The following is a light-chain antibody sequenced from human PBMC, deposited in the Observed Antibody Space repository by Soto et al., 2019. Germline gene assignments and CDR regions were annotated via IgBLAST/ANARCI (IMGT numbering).Light chain of an antibody. Sequence: QSALTQPTSVSGSPGQSITISCTGNHNDIGTYDYVSWYQQHPGRAPRLLIHGVTTRPSGISGRFSASKSGLTASLTISGLQPEDEADYYCFSYTSSGTYVFGTGTKVTVL. CDR3: FSYTSSGTYV. CDR1: HNDIGTYDY. V-gene: IGLV2-14*03. CDR2: GVT. J-gene: IGLJ1*01.